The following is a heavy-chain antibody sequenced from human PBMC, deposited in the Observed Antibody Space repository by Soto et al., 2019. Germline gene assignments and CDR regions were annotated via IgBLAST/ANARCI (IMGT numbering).Heavy chain of an antibody. V-gene: IGHV3-74*01. D-gene: IGHD3-16*01. J-gene: IGHJ5*02. CDR3: TSDTFGLRDT. Sequence: GGSLRLSCAASGFPFSHYWMHWVRQTPGKGLVWVSRINPAGTITNYADSVEGRFAISRDNADSALFLQMNSLSAEDTAIYYCTSDTFGLRDTWGQGTLVTVSS. CDR1: GFPFSHYW. CDR2: INPAGTIT.